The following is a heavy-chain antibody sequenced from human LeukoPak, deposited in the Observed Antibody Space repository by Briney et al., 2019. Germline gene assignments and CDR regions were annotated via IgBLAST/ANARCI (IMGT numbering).Heavy chain of an antibody. CDR2: IKQDGSEK. J-gene: IGHJ4*02. CDR3: ARQRDGYNSPFDY. V-gene: IGHV3-7*01. CDR1: GFTFSSYW. Sequence: GGSLRLSCAASGFTFSSYWMSWVRQAPGKGLEWVANIKQDGSEKYYVDSVKGRVTISRDNAKNSLYLQMNSLRAEDTAVYYCARQRDGYNSPFDYWGQGTLVTVSS. D-gene: IGHD5-24*01.